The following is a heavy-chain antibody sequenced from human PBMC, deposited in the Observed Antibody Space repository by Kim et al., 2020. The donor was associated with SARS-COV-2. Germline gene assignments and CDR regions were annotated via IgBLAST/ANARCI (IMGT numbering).Heavy chain of an antibody. D-gene: IGHD2-2*01. V-gene: IGHV1-2*02. Sequence: ASVKVSCKASGYTFTGYYMHWVRQAPGQGLEWMGWINPNSGGTNYAQKFQGRVTMTRDTSISTAYMELSRLRSDDTAVYYCARGGGYYCSSTSCSNWFDPWGQGTLVTVSS. CDR3: ARGGGYYCSSTSCSNWFDP. CDR2: INPNSGGT. CDR1: GYTFTGYY. J-gene: IGHJ5*02.